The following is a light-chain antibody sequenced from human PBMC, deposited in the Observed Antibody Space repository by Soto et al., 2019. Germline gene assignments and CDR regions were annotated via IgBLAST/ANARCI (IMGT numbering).Light chain of an antibody. Sequence: DIVMTQSPLSLPVTPGEPASISCRPSQSLLHSNGYNYLDWYLQKPGQSPQLLIYLGSNRASGVPDRFRGSGSGTDYALKISRVEAGDVGVYYCMQTFQAPTFGQGTKVEI. J-gene: IGKJ1*01. CDR2: LGS. V-gene: IGKV2-28*01. CDR3: MQTFQAPT. CDR1: QSLLHSNGYNY.